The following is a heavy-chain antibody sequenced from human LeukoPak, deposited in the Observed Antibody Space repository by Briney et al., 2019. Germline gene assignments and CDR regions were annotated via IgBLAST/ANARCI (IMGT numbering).Heavy chain of an antibody. D-gene: IGHD2/OR15-2a*01. Sequence: PGGSLRLSCAASEFTFSSYSMNWVRQAPGKGLEWVSSISSSSEFIYYADSVKGRFTISRDNARNSLYLQMNSLRAEDTAVYYCTKNIATAEDYWGQGTLVTVSS. CDR3: TKNIATAEDY. V-gene: IGHV3-21*04. J-gene: IGHJ4*02. CDR2: ISSSSEFI. CDR1: EFTFSSYS.